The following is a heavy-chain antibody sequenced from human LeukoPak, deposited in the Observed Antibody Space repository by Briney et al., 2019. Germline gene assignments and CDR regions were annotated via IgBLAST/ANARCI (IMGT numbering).Heavy chain of an antibody. CDR3: ARGGLLWFGELPFYFDY. V-gene: IGHV1-2*02. J-gene: IGHJ4*02. CDR1: GYTFTGYF. CDR2: INPNSGGT. D-gene: IGHD3-10*01. Sequence: ASVKVSCKASGYTFTGYFMHWVRQAPGQGLEWMGWINPNSGGTNYAQKFQGRVTMTRDTSISTAYMELSGLRSDDTAVYYCARGGLLWFGELPFYFDYWGQGTLVTVSS.